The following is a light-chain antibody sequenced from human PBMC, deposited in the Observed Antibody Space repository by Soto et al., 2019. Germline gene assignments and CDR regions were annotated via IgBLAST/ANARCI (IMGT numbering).Light chain of an antibody. V-gene: IGKV3-20*01. J-gene: IGKJ1*01. CDR3: QQCAHSPLT. CDR2: DAS. Sequence: EIVLTQSPGTLSLSPGERATLSCRASQSVTNNYLAWYQQKPGQAPRLLIYDASNRATGIPDRFSGSGSGTGVTLTISRLEPEDFAVYYCQQCAHSPLTFGQGAKLDIK. CDR1: QSVTNNY.